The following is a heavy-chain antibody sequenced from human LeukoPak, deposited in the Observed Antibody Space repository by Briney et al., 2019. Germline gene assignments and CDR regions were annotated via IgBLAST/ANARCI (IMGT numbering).Heavy chain of an antibody. D-gene: IGHD3-16*01. Sequence: GGSLRLSCADSGVTFSSYWMNWGRQAPGKGLAWVASVTHIGNFNFYVASVTAQFTISSDTAKTSVSLQMSNLGARDTAVYFCAGGAGLDVWGQGATVTVSS. J-gene: IGHJ6*02. CDR2: VTHIGNFN. V-gene: IGHV3-7*03. CDR3: AGGAGLDV. CDR1: GVTFSSYW.